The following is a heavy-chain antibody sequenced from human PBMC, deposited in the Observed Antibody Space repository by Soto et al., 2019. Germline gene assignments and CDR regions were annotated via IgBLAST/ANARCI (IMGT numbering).Heavy chain of an antibody. CDR1: GYVFISYG. CDR3: VRDLDGSGSYYTDF. CDR2: ISRHNGNT. D-gene: IGHD3-10*01. V-gene: IGHV1-18*04. J-gene: IGHJ4*02. Sequence: QVQLVQSGAEVKKPGASVKVSCKASGYVFISYGISWVRQAPGQGLEWMGWISRHNGNTNYAQKFQGRVIMTTAASSSTAYMELRSLRSDDTAVYYCVRDLDGSGSYYTDFWGQGTLVTVS.